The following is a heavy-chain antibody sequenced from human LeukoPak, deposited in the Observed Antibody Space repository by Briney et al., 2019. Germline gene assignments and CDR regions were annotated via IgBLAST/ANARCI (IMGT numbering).Heavy chain of an antibody. V-gene: IGHV4-34*01. CDR3: ARGYVEMATINLYSY. CDR1: GGSFSGYY. CDR2: INHSGST. Sequence: SETLSLTCAVYGGSFSGYYWSWTRQPPGKGLEWIGEINHSGSTNYNPSLKSRVTISVDTSKNQFSLKLSSVTAADTAVYYCARGYVEMATINLYSYWGQGTLVTVSP. J-gene: IGHJ4*02. D-gene: IGHD5-24*01.